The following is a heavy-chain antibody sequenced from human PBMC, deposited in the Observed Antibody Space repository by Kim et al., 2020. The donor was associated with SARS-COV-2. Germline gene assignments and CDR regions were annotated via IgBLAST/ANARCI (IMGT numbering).Heavy chain of an antibody. V-gene: IGHV1-69*13. Sequence: SVKVSCKASGGTFSSYAISWVRQAPGQGLEWMGGIIPIFGTANYAQKFQGRVTITADESTSTAYMELSSLRSEDTAVYYCATGGRVLRYFDWLPFDYWGQGTLVTVSS. CDR3: ATGGRVLRYFDWLPFDY. J-gene: IGHJ4*02. CDR2: IIPIFGTA. CDR1: GGTFSSYA. D-gene: IGHD3-9*01.